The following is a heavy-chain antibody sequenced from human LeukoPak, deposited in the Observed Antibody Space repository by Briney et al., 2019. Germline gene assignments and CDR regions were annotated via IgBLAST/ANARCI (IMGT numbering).Heavy chain of an antibody. CDR2: ISWDGGST. Sequence: GGSLRLSCAASGFTFDDYTMHWVRQAPGKGLQWVSLISWDGGSTFYADSVKGRFTISRDNAKNSLYLQMNSLRAEDTAVYYCARTGLYCSGGSCFYYYYYYGMDVWGQGTTVTVSS. D-gene: IGHD2-15*01. CDR3: ARTGLYCSGGSCFYYYYYYGMDV. J-gene: IGHJ6*02. V-gene: IGHV3-43*01. CDR1: GFTFDDYT.